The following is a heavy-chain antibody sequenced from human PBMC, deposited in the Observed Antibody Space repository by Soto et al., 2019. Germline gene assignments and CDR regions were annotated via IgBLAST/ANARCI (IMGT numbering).Heavy chain of an antibody. J-gene: IGHJ6*02. CDR3: ASRPFYYYGLDV. Sequence: PSETLSLTCTGSGGSITTAGYSWSWIRQPPGKALEWIGYVYHTGSAYPKPSLKSRVTISLDRSKNQFSLKMTSVTAADTALYYCASRPFYYYGLDVWGQGTTVTVSS. CDR2: VYHTGSA. V-gene: IGHV4-30-2*01. CDR1: GGSITTAGYS.